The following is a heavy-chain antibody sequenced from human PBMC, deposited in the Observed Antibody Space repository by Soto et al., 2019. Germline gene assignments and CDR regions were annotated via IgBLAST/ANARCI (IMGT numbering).Heavy chain of an antibody. D-gene: IGHD3-3*01. V-gene: IGHV1-8*01. CDR1: GYTFTSYD. Sequence: ASVKVSCKASGYTFTSYDINWVRQATGQGLEWMGWMNPNSGNTGYAQKFQGRVTMTRNTSISTAYMGLSSLRSEDTAVYYCARGRVVIKGGPFDYWGQGTLVTVS. CDR2: MNPNSGNT. CDR3: ARGRVVIKGGPFDY. J-gene: IGHJ4*02.